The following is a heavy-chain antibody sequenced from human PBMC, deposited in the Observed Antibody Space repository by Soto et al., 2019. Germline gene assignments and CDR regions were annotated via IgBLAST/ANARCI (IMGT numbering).Heavy chain of an antibody. CDR2: ISSSSSYI. Sequence: VGSMRLSCAASGFTFSSYSMSWVRQAPGKGLEWVSSISSSSSYIYYADSVKGRFTISRDNAKNSLYLQMNSLRAEDTAVYYCARDLDNWNYLDYWGQGTLVTVSS. J-gene: IGHJ4*02. CDR1: GFTFSSYS. V-gene: IGHV3-21*01. D-gene: IGHD1-7*01. CDR3: ARDLDNWNYLDY.